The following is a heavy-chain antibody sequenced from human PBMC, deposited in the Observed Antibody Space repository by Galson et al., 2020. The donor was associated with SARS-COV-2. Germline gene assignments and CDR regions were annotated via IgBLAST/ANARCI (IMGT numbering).Heavy chain of an antibody. CDR1: GGSISSHY. J-gene: IGHJ6*03. CDR2: IYYSGST. CDR3: ARCGRPPYYYYCVDV. V-gene: IGHV4-59*11. Sequence: SETLSLTCTVSGGSISSHYWSWIRQPPGKGLEWIGYIYYSGSTNYNHSPKSRVTISVDTSRNQFSLKLISVTAADTAVYYCARCGRPPYYYYCVDVWGKGTKVTVSS. D-gene: IGHD1-26*01.